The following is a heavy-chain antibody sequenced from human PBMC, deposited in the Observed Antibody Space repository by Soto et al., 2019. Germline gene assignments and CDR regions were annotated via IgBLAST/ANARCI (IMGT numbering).Heavy chain of an antibody. J-gene: IGHJ5*02. CDR1: GYSFTDYH. V-gene: IGHV1-2*04. D-gene: IGHD2-8*02. Sequence: ASVKVSCKASGYSFTDYHIHWVRQAPGQGLEWLGRINPKSGGTSTAQKFQGWVTMTTDTSISTASMELTRLTSDDTAVFYCAREISGGGTLNWFDPWGQGTLVTVSS. CDR3: AREISGGGTLNWFDP. CDR2: INPKSGGT.